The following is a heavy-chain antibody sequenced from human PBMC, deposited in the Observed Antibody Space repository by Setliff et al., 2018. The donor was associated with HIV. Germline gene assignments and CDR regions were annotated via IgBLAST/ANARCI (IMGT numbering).Heavy chain of an antibody. V-gene: IGHV4-38-2*01. CDR1: GYSISSGYY. CDR3: ATYSASWPDY. D-gene: IGHD6-13*01. Sequence: PSETLSLTCAVSGYSISSGYYWGWIRQPPGKGLEWIGSIYHSGSTYYNPSLKSRVTISVDTSKNQFSLKLSSVTAADTAVYYCATYSASWPDYWGQGNLVTVS. CDR2: IYHSGST. J-gene: IGHJ4*02.